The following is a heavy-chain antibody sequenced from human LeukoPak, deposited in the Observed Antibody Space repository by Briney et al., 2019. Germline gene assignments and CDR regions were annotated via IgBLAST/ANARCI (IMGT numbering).Heavy chain of an antibody. CDR3: ARGPLITIFGVEPGRDYYYYYGMDV. D-gene: IGHD3-3*01. CDR1: GYTFTSYY. J-gene: IGHJ6*02. Sequence: GASVKVSCKASGYTFTSYYMHWVRQAPGQGLEWMGIINPSGGSTSYAQKFQGRVTMTRDTSTSTVYMELSSLRSEGTAVYYCARGPLITIFGVEPGRDYYYYYGMDVWGQGTTVTVSS. V-gene: IGHV1-46*01. CDR2: INPSGGST.